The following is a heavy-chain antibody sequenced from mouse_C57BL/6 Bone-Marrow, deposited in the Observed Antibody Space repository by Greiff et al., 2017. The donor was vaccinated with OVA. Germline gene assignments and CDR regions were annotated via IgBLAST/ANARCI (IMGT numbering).Heavy chain of an antibody. J-gene: IGHJ4*01. CDR1: GFNIKNTY. CDR2: IDPANGNT. Sequence: EVKLQQSVAELVRPGASVKLSCTASGFNIKNTYMHWVKQRPEQGLEWIGRIDPANGNTKYAPKFQGKATITADTSSNTAYLQLSSLTSEDTAIYYCASFYYGIYYAMDYWGQGTSVTVSS. CDR3: ASFYYGIYYAMDY. D-gene: IGHD1-1*02. V-gene: IGHV14-3*01.